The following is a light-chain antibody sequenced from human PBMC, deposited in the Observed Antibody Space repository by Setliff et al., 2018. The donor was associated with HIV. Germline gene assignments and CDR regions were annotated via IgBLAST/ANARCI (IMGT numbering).Light chain of an antibody. Sequence: NFMLTQPHSVSASPGKTVTISCSRNSGSISANYVHWYQQRPGSSPTTVISSYHHRPSGVPDRFSGFIDSSSNSASLTISGLKIEDEADYYCQSYDNTKNIVSVGGGTK. CDR3: QSYDNTKNIVS. V-gene: IGLV6-57*01. CDR1: SGSISANY. CDR2: SYH. J-gene: IGLJ2*01.